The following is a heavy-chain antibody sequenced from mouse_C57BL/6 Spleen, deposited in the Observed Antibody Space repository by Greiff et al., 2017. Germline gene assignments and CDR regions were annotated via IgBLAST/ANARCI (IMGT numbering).Heavy chain of an antibody. Sequence: QVQLQQPGAELVKPGASVKLSCKASGYTFTSYWMHWVKQRPGQGLEWIGEIDPSDSFTNYNQKFKGKSTLTVDKSSSTAYLQLSSLTSDDTAVYYCARYGTTLVAVDYWGQGTTLTVSS. CDR3: ARYGTTLVAVDY. CDR2: IDPSDSFT. J-gene: IGHJ2*01. CDR1: GYTFTSYW. D-gene: IGHD1-1*01. V-gene: IGHV1-69*01.